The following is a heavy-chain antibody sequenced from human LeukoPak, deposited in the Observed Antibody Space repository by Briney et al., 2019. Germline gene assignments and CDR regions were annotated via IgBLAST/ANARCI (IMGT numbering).Heavy chain of an antibody. CDR1: GFTFSSYG. D-gene: IGHD3-9*01. CDR2: ISGSGGST. Sequence: GGSLRLSCAASGFTFSSYGMSWVRQAPGKGLEWVSAISGSGGSTYYADSVEGRFTISRDNAKNSLYLQMNSLRAEDTAVYYCARDASDILTGYYYSGWGQGTLVTVSS. CDR3: ARDASDILTGYYYSG. V-gene: IGHV3-23*01. J-gene: IGHJ4*02.